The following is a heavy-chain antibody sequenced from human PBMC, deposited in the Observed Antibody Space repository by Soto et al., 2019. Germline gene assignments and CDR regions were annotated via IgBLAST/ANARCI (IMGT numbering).Heavy chain of an antibody. CDR1: EFTFSKYW. D-gene: IGHD3-22*01. CDR3: ARDYYYDSRSSSVNWFDP. CDR2: INMDGTKT. J-gene: IGHJ5*02. Sequence: PGGSLRHSCVASEFTFSKYWMHCGRQAPGKGLVLVSRINMDGTKTAYADSVKGRFTVSRDNANSTLYLQMNSLGVEDTAVYYCARDYYYDSRSSSVNWFDPWGQGTLVTVYS. V-gene: IGHV3-74*01.